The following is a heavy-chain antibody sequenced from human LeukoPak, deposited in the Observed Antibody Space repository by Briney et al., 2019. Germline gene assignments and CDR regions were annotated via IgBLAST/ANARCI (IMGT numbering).Heavy chain of an antibody. V-gene: IGHV2-5*02. J-gene: IGHJ4*02. CDR2: IYWDDDK. D-gene: IGHD3-22*01. CDR3: AHRGYYDSSGYYHEDQFDY. Sequence: SGPTLVNPTQTLTLTCTFSGFSLSTSGVGVGWIRQPPGKALEWLALIYWDDDKRYSPSLKSRLTITKDTSKNQVVLTMTNMDPVDTATYYCAHRGYYDSSGYYHEDQFDYWGQGTLVTVSS. CDR1: GFSLSTSGVG.